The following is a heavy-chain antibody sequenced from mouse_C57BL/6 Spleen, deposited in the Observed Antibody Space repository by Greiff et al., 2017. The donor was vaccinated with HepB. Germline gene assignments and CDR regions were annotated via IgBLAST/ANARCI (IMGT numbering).Heavy chain of an antibody. CDR1: GYTFTSYW. CDR2: IDPADSYI. Sequence: QVQLQQPGAELVKPGASVKLSCKASGYTFTSYWMHWVQQRPGQGLEWIGEIDPADSYINYNQKFKGKATVTVDTTSSTDYIQLNSLTSEDSAVSNCARSRLLRRAMDYWGKGTSVTVSS. CDR3: ARSRLLRRAMDY. J-gene: IGHJ4*01. D-gene: IGHD2-3*01. V-gene: IGHV1-50*01.